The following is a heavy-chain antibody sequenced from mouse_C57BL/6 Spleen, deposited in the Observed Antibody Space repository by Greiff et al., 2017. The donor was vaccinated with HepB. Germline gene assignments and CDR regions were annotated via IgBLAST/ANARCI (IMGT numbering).Heavy chain of an antibody. Sequence: VQLQQSGGGLVKPGGSLKLSCAASGFTFSDYGMHWVRQAPEKGLEWVAYISSGSSTIYYADTVKGRFTISRDNAKNTLFLQMTSLRSEDTAMYYCAREPYDYDGFWYFDVWGTGTTVTVSS. V-gene: IGHV5-17*01. CDR1: GFTFSDYG. CDR2: ISSGSSTI. D-gene: IGHD2-4*01. J-gene: IGHJ1*03. CDR3: AREPYDYDGFWYFDV.